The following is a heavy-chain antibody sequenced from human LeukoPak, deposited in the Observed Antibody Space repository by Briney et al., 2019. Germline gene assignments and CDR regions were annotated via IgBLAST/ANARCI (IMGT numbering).Heavy chain of an antibody. Sequence: GGSLRLSCSASGFTFGSFAMAWIRQDPGKGLEWVSTISGGGSSTYYADSVKGRFTFSRDNSKNTLYLPMNSLRAEDTAIYYCAKDRGANWNCFDYWGQGTLVTVSS. D-gene: IGHD3-10*01. V-gene: IGHV3-23*01. J-gene: IGHJ4*02. CDR3: AKDRGANWNCFDY. CDR1: GFTFGSFA. CDR2: ISGGGSST.